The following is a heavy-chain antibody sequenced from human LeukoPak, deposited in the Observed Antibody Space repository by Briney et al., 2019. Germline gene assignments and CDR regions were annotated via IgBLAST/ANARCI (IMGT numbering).Heavy chain of an antibody. CDR1: GASINSGTYY. V-gene: IGHV4-39*01. CDR2: FSYSGNI. CDR3: ARRSYGVPFDP. J-gene: IGHJ5*02. D-gene: IGHD3-10*01. Sequence: SGTLSLTCTVSGASINSGTYYWGWVRQPPGKGLEWIGTFSYSGNIYYNPSLKSRVTISVDMSKNQFSLELTSVTAADTAVYYCARRSYGVPFDPWGQGILVTVSS.